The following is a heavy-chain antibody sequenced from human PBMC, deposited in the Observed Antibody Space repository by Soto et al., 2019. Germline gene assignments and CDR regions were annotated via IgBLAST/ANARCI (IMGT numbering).Heavy chain of an antibody. CDR1: GYTFTGYY. V-gene: IGHV1-2*04. Sequence: ASVKVSCKASGYTFTGYYMHWVRQAPGQGLEWMGWINPNSGGTNYAQKFQGWVTMTRDTSISTAYMELRRLRSDDTAVYYCARRFALTTVTTSSWFDPWGQGTLVTVSS. CDR3: ARRFALTTVTTSSWFDP. J-gene: IGHJ5*02. D-gene: IGHD4-17*01. CDR2: INPNSGGT.